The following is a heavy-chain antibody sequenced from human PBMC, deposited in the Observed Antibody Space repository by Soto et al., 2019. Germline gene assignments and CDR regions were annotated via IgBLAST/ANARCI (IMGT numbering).Heavy chain of an antibody. CDR3: AKDGGKDGYFGNWFDP. J-gene: IGHJ5*02. D-gene: IGHD5-12*01. CDR2: IIPIFGSV. CDR1: GGTFSNYA. Sequence: QVHLVQSGAEVKKPGSSVKVSCKASGGTFSNYAITWVRQAPGQGLEWLGRIIPIFGSVTFAQKFQGRITLPADESTTTGYMELSSLRSDDTAVYYCAKDGGKDGYFGNWFDPWGQGTQVTVSS. V-gene: IGHV1-69*15.